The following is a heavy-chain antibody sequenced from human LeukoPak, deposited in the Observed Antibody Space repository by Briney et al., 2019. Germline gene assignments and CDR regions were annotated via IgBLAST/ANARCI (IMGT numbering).Heavy chain of an antibody. V-gene: IGHV3-30*02. D-gene: IGHD2-2*01. Sequence: GGSLRLSCAASGFTFSSYGMHSARQAPGKGLEWVAFIRYDGSNKYYADSVKGRFTISRDNSKNTLYLQMNSLRAQDTAVYYCAKFPLVVPAGIPDAFDIWGQGTMVTVSS. J-gene: IGHJ3*02. CDR1: GFTFSSYG. CDR2: IRYDGSNK. CDR3: AKFPLVVPAGIPDAFDI.